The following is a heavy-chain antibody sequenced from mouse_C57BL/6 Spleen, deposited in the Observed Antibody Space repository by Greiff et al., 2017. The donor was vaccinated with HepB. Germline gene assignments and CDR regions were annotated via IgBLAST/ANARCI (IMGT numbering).Heavy chain of an antibody. V-gene: IGHV1-54*01. Sequence: VQLQQSGAELVRPGPSVKVSCKASGYAFTNYLIEWVKQRPGQGLEWIGVINPGSGGTNYNEKFKGKATLTADKSSSTAYMQLSSLTSEDSAVYFCARSTDDGYYAWFAYWGQGTLVTVSA. CDR3: ARSTDDGYYAWFAY. D-gene: IGHD2-3*01. CDR1: GYAFTNYL. CDR2: INPGSGGT. J-gene: IGHJ3*01.